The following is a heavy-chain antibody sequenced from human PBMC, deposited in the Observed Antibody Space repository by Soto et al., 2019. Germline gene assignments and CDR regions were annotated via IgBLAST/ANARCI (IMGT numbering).Heavy chain of an antibody. V-gene: IGHV1-69*06. D-gene: IGHD3-22*01. CDR2: TIPISRPP. Sequence: KVSRKASGGRFSRYAISWVRQANGKGLEWMGGTIPISRPPHYAQKSHSRVTITADKSTSTAYMELSSLRSEDTAVYYSATAAATYSYDSSGYSPAYYFDFWGQGTLVTVSS. CDR1: GGRFSRYA. CDR3: ATAAATYSYDSSGYSPAYYFDF. J-gene: IGHJ4*02.